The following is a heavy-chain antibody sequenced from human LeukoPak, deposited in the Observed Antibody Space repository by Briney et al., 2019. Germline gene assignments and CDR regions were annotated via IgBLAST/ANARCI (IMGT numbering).Heavy chain of an antibody. J-gene: IGHJ4*02. D-gene: IGHD3-3*01. CDR2: ISGSGGST. Sequence: GGSLRLSCAASGFTFSSYAMSWVRQAPGKGLEWVSAISGSGGSTYYTDSVKGRITISRDNSKNTLYLQMNSLRAEDTAVYYCAKGFNDFWSGYLTFDYWGQGPLVTVSS. V-gene: IGHV3-23*01. CDR1: GFTFSSYA. CDR3: AKGFNDFWSGYLTFDY.